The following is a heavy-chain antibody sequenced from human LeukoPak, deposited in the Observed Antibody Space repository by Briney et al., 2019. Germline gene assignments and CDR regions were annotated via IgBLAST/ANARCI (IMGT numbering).Heavy chain of an antibody. Sequence: GGSLRLSCAASGFTFDDYAMHLVRQAPGKGLEWVSLISGDGGSTYYADSVKGRFTISRDNSKNSLYLQMNSLRTEDTALYHCAKDLRYCSGGSCYSDAFDIWGQGTMVTVSS. CDR1: GFTFDDYA. CDR2: ISGDGGST. V-gene: IGHV3-43*02. J-gene: IGHJ3*02. D-gene: IGHD2-15*01. CDR3: AKDLRYCSGGSCYSDAFDI.